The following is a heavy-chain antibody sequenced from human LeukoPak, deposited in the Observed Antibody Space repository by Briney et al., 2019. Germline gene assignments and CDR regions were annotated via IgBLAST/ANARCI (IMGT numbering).Heavy chain of an antibody. V-gene: IGHV3-23*01. Sequence: GGSLRLSCAVSGFTFSSYAMSWVRQAPGKGLEWVSAISGSGGSTYYADSVKGRFTISRDNSKNTLYLQMNSLRAEDTAVYYCAKVSGAYDSSGYYVLNYFDYWGQGTLVTVSS. CDR1: GFTFSSYA. D-gene: IGHD3-22*01. CDR3: AKVSGAYDSSGYYVLNYFDY. J-gene: IGHJ4*02. CDR2: ISGSGGST.